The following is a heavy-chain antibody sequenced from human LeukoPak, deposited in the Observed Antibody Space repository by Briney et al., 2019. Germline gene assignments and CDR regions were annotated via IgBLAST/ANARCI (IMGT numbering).Heavy chain of an antibody. V-gene: IGHV3-9*01. Sequence: GGSLRLSCAASGFTFDDYAMHWVRQAPGKGLEWVSGISWNSGSISYADSVKGRFTISRDNAKNSLYLQMNSLRAEDTALYYCASYGSGSAAAAAPPYYYGMDVWGQGTTVTVSS. CDR1: GFTFDDYA. J-gene: IGHJ6*02. CDR2: ISWNSGSI. D-gene: IGHD3-10*01. CDR3: ASYGSGSAAAAAPPYYYGMDV.